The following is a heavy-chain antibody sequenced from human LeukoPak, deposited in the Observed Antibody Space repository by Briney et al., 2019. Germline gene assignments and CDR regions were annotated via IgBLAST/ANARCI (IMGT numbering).Heavy chain of an antibody. Sequence: SETLSLTCTVSGGSISSSTYCWGWIRQPPGKGLEWIGTIFYSGSTYYNPSLKSRVTISVDASKSQFSLKLSSVTAADTAVYYCARRARGSSGYYFYDYWGQGTLVTVSS. J-gene: IGHJ4*02. CDR2: IFYSGST. CDR1: GGSISSSTYC. D-gene: IGHD3-22*01. V-gene: IGHV4-39*01. CDR3: ARRARGSSGYYFYDY.